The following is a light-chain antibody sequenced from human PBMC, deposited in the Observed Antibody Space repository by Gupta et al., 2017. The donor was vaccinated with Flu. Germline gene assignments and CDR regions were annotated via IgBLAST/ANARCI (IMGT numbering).Light chain of an antibody. Sequence: PSSLSASVGDRVTITCRASQSISSYLNWYQQKPGKAPKLLIYAASRLQSGVTSRFSGSGSGTDFTLTISRLQPEDFATYYCQQSDSTLITFGGGTKVEIK. V-gene: IGKV1-39*01. CDR3: QQSDSTLIT. J-gene: IGKJ4*01. CDR1: QSISSY. CDR2: AAS.